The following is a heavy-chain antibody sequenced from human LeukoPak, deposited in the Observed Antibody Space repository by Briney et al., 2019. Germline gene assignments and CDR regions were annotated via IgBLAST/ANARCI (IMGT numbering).Heavy chain of an antibody. Sequence: ASVKVSCKASGYTFTGYYMHWVRQAPGQGLEWMGWINPNSGGTNYAQKFQGWVTMTRDTSISTAYMELSRLRSDDTAVYYCARDQQIVVAPAARTPGYWGQGTLVTVSS. CDR1: GYTFTGYY. V-gene: IGHV1-2*04. CDR3: ARDQQIVVAPAARTPGY. D-gene: IGHD2-2*01. J-gene: IGHJ4*02. CDR2: INPNSGGT.